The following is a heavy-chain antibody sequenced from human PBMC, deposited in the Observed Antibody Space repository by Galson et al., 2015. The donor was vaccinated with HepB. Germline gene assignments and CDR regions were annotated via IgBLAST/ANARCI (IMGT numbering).Heavy chain of an antibody. CDR3: ARDRGRDYDGGDY. D-gene: IGHD3-22*01. CDR2: ISSSGSTI. J-gene: IGHJ4*02. V-gene: IGHV3-11*01. CDR1: GFIFSDYY. Sequence: SLRLSCAASGFIFSDYYMSWIRQAPGKGLEWLSYISSSGSTIYYADSVKGRFTISRDNAKNSLYLQMNSLRVEDTAVYYCARDRGRDYDGGDYWGQGTLVTVSS.